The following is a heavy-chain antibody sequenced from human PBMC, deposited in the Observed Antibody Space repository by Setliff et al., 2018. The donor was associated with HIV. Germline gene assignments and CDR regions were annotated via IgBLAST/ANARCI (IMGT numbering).Heavy chain of an antibody. Sequence: SETLSLTCTVSGGSISSGGYYWSWIRQPAGKGLEWIGHIYSSGSTNYNPSLKSRVTISVDTSKNQFSLKLSSVTAADTALYYCARTWEVSANDAFDIWGQGTKVTVSS. CDR2: IYSSGST. D-gene: IGHD3-16*02. CDR3: ARTWEVSANDAFDI. V-gene: IGHV4-61*09. CDR1: GGSISSGGYY. J-gene: IGHJ3*02.